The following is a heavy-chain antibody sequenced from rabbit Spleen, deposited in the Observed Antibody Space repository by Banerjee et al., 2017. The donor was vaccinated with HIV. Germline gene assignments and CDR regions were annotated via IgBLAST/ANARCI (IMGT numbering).Heavy chain of an antibody. CDR1: GFDFSNYG. Sequence: QEQLVESGGGLVQPGGSLKLSCKASGFDFSNYGVSWVRQAPGKGLEWIGYIEPIFGNTYYANWVNGRFTISSHNAQNTLYLQLSSLTAADTATYFCVRDGYSRGWGIILYYFDFWGPGTLVTVS. J-gene: IGHJ4*01. V-gene: IGHV1S47*01. D-gene: IGHD4-1*01. CDR2: IEPIFGNT. CDR3: VRDGYSRGWGIILYYFDF.